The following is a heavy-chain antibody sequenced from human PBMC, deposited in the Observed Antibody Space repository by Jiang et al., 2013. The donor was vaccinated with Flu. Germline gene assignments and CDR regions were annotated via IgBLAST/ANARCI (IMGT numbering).Heavy chain of an antibody. CDR2: INTNTGNS. CDR3: VTQLELRF. Sequence: KTSGYTFTATALNWVRQAPGQGLEWVGWINTNTGNSNYAQDFTGRFVFSLDPSLNTAYLQINSLKAEDTAVYYCVTQLELRFWGQGTLVTVSS. CDR1: GYTFTATA. J-gene: IGHJ4*02. D-gene: IGHD1-1*01. V-gene: IGHV7-4-1*02.